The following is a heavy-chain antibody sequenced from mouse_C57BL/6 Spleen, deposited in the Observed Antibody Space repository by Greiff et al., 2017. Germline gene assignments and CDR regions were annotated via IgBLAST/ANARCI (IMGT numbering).Heavy chain of an antibody. CDR2: IDPETGGT. D-gene: IGHD1-1*01. V-gene: IGHV1-15*01. Sequence: QVQLKQSGAELVRPGASVTLSCKASGYTFTDYEMHWVKQTPVHGLEWIGAIDPETGGTAYNQKFKGKAILTADKSSSTAYMELRSLTSEDSAVYYCTRRWYYDYFDYWGQGTTLTVSS. CDR1: GYTFTDYE. J-gene: IGHJ2*01. CDR3: TRRWYYDYFDY.